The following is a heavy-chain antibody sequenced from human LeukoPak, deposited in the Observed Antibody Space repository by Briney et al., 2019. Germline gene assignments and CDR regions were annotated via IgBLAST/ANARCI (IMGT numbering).Heavy chain of an antibody. D-gene: IGHD3-3*01. J-gene: IGHJ2*01. CDR3: ARNYDFWSGYFDWYFDL. CDR1: GFTFSSYS. V-gene: IGHV3-21*01. Sequence: GGSLRLSCAASGFTFSSYSMNWVRQAPGKGLEWVSSISSSSSYIYYADSVKGRFTISRDNAKNSLYLQMSSLRAEDTAVYYCARNYDFWSGYFDWYFDLWGRGTLVTVSS. CDR2: ISSSSSYI.